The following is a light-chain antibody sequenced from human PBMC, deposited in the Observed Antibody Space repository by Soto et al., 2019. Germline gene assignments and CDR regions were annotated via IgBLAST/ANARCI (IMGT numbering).Light chain of an antibody. Sequence: QSVLTQPPSLSGAPGQRVTISCTGSRSNIGAGYDVHWYQHLPGTAPKVLIFDNSNRPSGVPDRFSGSKSGTSASLAITGLQAQDEAVYYCHSYDVSLRGPAFGGGTKVTVL. CDR2: DNS. CDR3: HSYDVSLRGPA. J-gene: IGLJ2*01. V-gene: IGLV1-40*01. CDR1: RSNIGAGYD.